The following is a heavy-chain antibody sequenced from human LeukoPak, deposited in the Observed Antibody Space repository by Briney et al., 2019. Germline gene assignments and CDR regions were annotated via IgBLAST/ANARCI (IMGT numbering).Heavy chain of an antibody. CDR3: ARMTTLYAFDI. V-gene: IGHV4-34*01. J-gene: IGHJ3*02. CDR1: GGSFSGYY. D-gene: IGHD3-16*01. CDR2: INHSGST. Sequence: PSETLSLTCAVYGGSFSGYYWSWIRQPPGKGLEWIGEINHSGSTNYNPSLKSRVTISVDTSKNQFSLKLSSVTAADTAVYYCARMTTLYAFDIWGQGTMVTVSS.